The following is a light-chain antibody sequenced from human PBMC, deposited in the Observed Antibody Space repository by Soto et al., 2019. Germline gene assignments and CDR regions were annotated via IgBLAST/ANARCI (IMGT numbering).Light chain of an antibody. Sequence: QSVLTQPPSASGTPGQRVTISCSGSSSNIGSNYVSWYQQLPGTAPKLLIYRNNQRPSGVPDRFSGSKSGTSASLAISGLRSEDEADYYCAAWDDSLSGRGVVFGGGTKLTVL. V-gene: IGLV1-47*01. CDR2: RNN. J-gene: IGLJ2*01. CDR1: SSNIGSNY. CDR3: AAWDDSLSGRGVV.